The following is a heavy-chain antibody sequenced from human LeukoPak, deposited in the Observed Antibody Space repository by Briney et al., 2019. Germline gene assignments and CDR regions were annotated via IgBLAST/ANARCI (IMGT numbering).Heavy chain of an antibody. J-gene: IGHJ4*02. CDR2: IYTGGTT. CDR1: LFSPSIQY. D-gene: IGHD1-26*01. CDR3: ARPGSYLNDY. V-gene: IGHV3-66*01. Sequence: GGSLRHSRAHSLFSPSIQYMSWVPAAPGKGLGWVSVIYTGGTTHYADSVKGRFTISRDNAKNSLYLQMNSLRAEDTAVYYCARPGSYLNDYWGQGTLVTVSS.